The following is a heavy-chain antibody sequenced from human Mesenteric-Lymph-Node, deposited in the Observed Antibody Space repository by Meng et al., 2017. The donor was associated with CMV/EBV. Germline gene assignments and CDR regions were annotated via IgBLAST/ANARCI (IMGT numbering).Heavy chain of an antibody. D-gene: IGHD2-15*01. CDR2: INPSGGST. CDR3: ARDHLDTRGYDY. J-gene: IGHJ4*02. CDR1: GGTFSRHT. Sequence: ASVKVSCKASGGTFSRHTFSWVRQAPGQGLEWMGIINPSGGSTSYAQKFQGRVTMTRDTSTSTVYMELSSLRSEDTAVYYCARDHLDTRGYDYWGQGTLVTVSS. V-gene: IGHV1-46*01.